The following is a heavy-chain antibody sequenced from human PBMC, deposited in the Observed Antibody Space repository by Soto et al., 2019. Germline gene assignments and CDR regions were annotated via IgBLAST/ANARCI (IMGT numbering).Heavy chain of an antibody. J-gene: IGHJ4*02. V-gene: IGHV3-23*01. CDR3: AKGSTGTTDYYFDH. D-gene: IGHD1-1*01. CDR2: ISGSGAST. Sequence: GGSMRLSRTAAGFNFSSYAMSWVRQAAGKGPEWVSGISGSGASTYYTDSVKGRFTISRDNSNSTLYLQMNSLRADETAVYYCAKGSTGTTDYYFDHWGQGTLVTVSS. CDR1: GFNFSSYA.